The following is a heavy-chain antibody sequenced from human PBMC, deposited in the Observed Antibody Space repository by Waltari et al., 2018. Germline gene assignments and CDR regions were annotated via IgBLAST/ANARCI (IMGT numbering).Heavy chain of an antibody. J-gene: IGHJ4*02. CDR1: GYKFASYW. CDR2: GYPCDSET. Sequence: EVQLVQSGVEVKKPGESLKISCLGSGYKFASYWIAWVRQVPGKGLEWVGVGYPCDSETRYSPSLQGQVTMSVDKSATTAYLQWTNMKASDTAMYYCARQSRSSDWYDYWGQGTLITVSS. D-gene: IGHD3-9*01. V-gene: IGHV5-51*01. CDR3: ARQSRSSDWYDY.